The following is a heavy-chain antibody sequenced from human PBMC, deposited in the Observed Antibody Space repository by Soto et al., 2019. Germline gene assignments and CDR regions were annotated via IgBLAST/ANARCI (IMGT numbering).Heavy chain of an antibody. CDR2: IYSSGGT. CDR1: GGSSSSSSYY. CDR3: ARQSPWQLVQQY. Sequence: QLQLQESGPGLVKPSETLSLTCTFSGGSSSSSSYYWGWIRQPPGKGLEWIGSIYSSGGTYYNPSLKSRVTMPVDTSKNQFSLNLSSVTAADTAVYYCARQSPWQLVQQYWGQGTLVSVSS. V-gene: IGHV4-39*01. J-gene: IGHJ4*02. D-gene: IGHD6-13*01.